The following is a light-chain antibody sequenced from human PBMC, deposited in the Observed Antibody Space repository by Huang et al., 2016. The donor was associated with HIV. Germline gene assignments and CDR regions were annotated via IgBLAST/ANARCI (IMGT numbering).Light chain of an antibody. Sequence: IQMTQSPSSLSASVGDRVTITCRASQSIDGYLNWYQQKPGKAPKLLISGASTLHTGVPPRFSGSGSGTDYTLIIDNLQPDDFATYFCQQSYSTLITFGQGSRLDTK. CDR3: QQSYSTLIT. J-gene: IGKJ5*01. CDR1: QSIDGY. CDR2: GAS. V-gene: IGKV1-39*01.